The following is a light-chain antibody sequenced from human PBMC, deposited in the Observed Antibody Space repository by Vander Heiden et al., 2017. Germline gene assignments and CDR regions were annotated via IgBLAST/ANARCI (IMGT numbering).Light chain of an antibody. CDR3: QQYGSSLQYT. V-gene: IGKV3-20*01. J-gene: IGKJ2*01. CDR2: GAS. CDR1: QSVSSSY. Sequence: EIVLTQSPGTLSLSPGERATLSCRASQSVSSSYLAWYQQKPGQAPRLLIYGASSRATGIPDRFSGSGSGTDFTLTISRLEPEDFAVYYCQQYGSSLQYTFGQWTKLEIK.